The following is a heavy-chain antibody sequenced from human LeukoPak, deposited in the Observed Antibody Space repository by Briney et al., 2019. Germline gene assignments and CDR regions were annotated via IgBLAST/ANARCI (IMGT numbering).Heavy chain of an antibody. Sequence: GGSLRLSCAASGFTVSSNYMSWDRQAPGKGLEWVSVIYSGGSTYYADSVKGRFTISRDNSKNTLYLQMNSLRAEDTAVYYCARVAYSSSWSGLSFPDYWGQGTLVTVSS. V-gene: IGHV3-53*01. J-gene: IGHJ4*02. CDR3: ARVAYSSSWSGLSFPDY. D-gene: IGHD6-13*01. CDR1: GFTVSSNY. CDR2: IYSGGST.